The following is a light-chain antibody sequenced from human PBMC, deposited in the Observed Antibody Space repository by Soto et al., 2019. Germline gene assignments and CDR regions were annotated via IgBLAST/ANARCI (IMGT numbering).Light chain of an antibody. CDR2: WAS. V-gene: IGKV4-1*01. CDR3: QQYYSPPRYT. CDR1: QNVLYSSNNRNL. Sequence: DIVMTQSPEYLAVSLGEMATINCKSGQNVLYSSNNRNLIAWYQQKPGQPPKLLIYWASTRESGVPDRFSGSGSGRDFTLTISSLQAEDVAVYYCQQYYSPPRYTFGQGTRLEIK. J-gene: IGKJ2*01.